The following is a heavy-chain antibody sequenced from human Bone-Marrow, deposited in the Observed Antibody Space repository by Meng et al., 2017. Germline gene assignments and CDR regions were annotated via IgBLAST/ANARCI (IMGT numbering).Heavy chain of an antibody. D-gene: IGHD1-1*01. V-gene: IGHV3-30*01. CDR2: MSYDGSNE. CDR1: GFTFSNYA. J-gene: IGHJ4*02. Sequence: GESLKISCAASGFTFSNYARHWVRQAPGQGLQWVALMSYDGSNEYYADSVKGQFTIARDNSKNTLYLQMNSLRAEETSVYYCERVYRSTWYDHFDYWGQGTRVTVSS. CDR3: ERVYRSTWYDHFDY.